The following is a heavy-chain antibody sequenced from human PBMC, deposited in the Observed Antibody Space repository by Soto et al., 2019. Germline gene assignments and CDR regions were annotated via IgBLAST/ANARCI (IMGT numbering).Heavy chain of an antibody. CDR2: IIPILGIA. Sequence: SVKVSCKASGGTFSSYTISWVRQAPGQGLEWMGRIIPILGIANYAQKFQGRVTITADKSTSTAYMELSSLRSEDTAVYYCARVAVVATIEPSPPFNDFDIWGQGTMVNVS. CDR1: GGTFSSYT. CDR3: ARVAVVATIEPSPPFNDFDI. D-gene: IGHD5-12*01. J-gene: IGHJ3*02. V-gene: IGHV1-69*02.